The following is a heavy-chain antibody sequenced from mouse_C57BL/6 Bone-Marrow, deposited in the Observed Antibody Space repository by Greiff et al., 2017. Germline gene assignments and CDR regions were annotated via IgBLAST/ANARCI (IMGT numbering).Heavy chain of an antibody. CDR1: GYTFTEYT. CDR2: FYPGSGSI. Sequence: VQLQQSGAELVKHGASVKLSCKASGYTFTEYTIHWVKQRSGQGLEWIGWFYPGSGSIKYNEKFKDKATLTADKSSSTVYMELSRLTSEDSAVYFCARHEARYYGSSYYFDYWGQGTTLTVSS. V-gene: IGHV1-62-2*01. CDR3: ARHEARYYGSSYYFDY. J-gene: IGHJ2*01. D-gene: IGHD1-1*01.